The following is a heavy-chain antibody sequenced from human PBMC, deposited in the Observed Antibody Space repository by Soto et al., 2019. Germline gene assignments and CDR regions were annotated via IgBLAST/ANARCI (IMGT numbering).Heavy chain of an antibody. D-gene: IGHD3-10*01. Sequence: QVQLVQSGPEVKKPGSSVKVSCTASGGTFNSYTLNWVRQAPGQRPEWVGRVNPIVGMSTSASKFQGRVTLTADKSTIRASMDLTGLKSEDPAVYYCATSYGSGSTNFDSWGQGALFTVS. CDR2: VNPIVGMS. CDR3: ATSYGSGSTNFDS. J-gene: IGHJ4*02. CDR1: GGTFNSYT. V-gene: IGHV1-69*02.